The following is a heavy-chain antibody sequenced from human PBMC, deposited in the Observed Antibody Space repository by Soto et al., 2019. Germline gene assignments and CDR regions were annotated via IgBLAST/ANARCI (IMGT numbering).Heavy chain of an antibody. CDR1: GFSLSTSGVG. Sequence: QITLKESGPTLVKPTQTLTLTCTFSGFSLSTSGVGVGWIRQPPGKALEWLALIYWNDDKRYSPSLKSRLTITKDTSKNQVVLTMTNMDPVDTATYYCAHTPRCYDLRYAFDIWGQGTMVTVSS. CDR3: AHTPRCYDLRYAFDI. D-gene: IGHD5-12*01. V-gene: IGHV2-5*01. J-gene: IGHJ3*02. CDR2: IYWNDDK.